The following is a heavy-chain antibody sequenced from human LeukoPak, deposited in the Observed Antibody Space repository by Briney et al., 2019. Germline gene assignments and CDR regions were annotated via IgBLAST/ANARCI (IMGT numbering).Heavy chain of an antibody. CDR3: AELGITMIGGV. D-gene: IGHD3-10*02. Sequence: GGSLRLSCAASGFTFSSYEMNWVRQAPGKGLECVSYISSSGGTIYYADSVKGRFTISRDNAKNSLYLQMNSLRAEDTAVYYCAELGITMIGGVWGKGTTVTIYS. CDR2: ISSSGGTI. V-gene: IGHV3-48*03. CDR1: GFTFSSYE. J-gene: IGHJ6*04.